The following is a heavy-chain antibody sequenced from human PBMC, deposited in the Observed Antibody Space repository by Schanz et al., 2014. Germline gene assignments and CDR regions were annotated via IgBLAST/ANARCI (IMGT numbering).Heavy chain of an antibody. CDR1: GFSFSVSW. CDR3: TRDRAYHSFDY. J-gene: IGHJ4*02. V-gene: IGHV3-7*01. D-gene: IGHD1-26*01. Sequence: PLVEFGGGLVQPGVSLSLSCEASGFSFSVSWMNWVRQAPGKGLEWVATIKEDGSQKYYLDSVKGRFTISRDNARNSLYLQMTSLRAEDTALYYCTRDRAYHSFDYWGQGTLVTVSS. CDR2: IKEDGSQK.